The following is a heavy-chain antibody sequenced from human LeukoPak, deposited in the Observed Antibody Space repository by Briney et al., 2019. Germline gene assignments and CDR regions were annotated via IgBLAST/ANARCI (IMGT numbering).Heavy chain of an antibody. CDR2: INPSGGST. CDR1: GYTFTSYY. D-gene: IGHD2-21*02. V-gene: IGHV1-46*01. Sequence: ASVKVSCKASGYTFTSYYMHWVRQAPGQGLEWMGIINPSGGSTSYAQKFQGRVTMTRDTSTSTVYMELSSLRSEDTAVYYCARVREDIVVVTAHNWYFDLWGRGTLVTVSS. CDR3: ARVREDIVVVTAHNWYFDL. J-gene: IGHJ2*01.